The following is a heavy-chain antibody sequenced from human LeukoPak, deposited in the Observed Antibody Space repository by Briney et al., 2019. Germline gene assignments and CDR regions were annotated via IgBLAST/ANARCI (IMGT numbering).Heavy chain of an antibody. V-gene: IGHV3-23*01. Sequence: GGSLRLSCAASGNTFSTYTMNWVRQAPGKGLEWVSAILAKSNTPYYADSVKGRFTISRDDSKNTVWLHMNSLRAEDTAVYYCAKDERPDGKWSIDYWGQGTLVTVSS. CDR3: AKDERPDGKWSIDY. J-gene: IGHJ4*02. CDR2: ILAKSNTP. CDR1: GNTFSTYT. D-gene: IGHD1-14*01.